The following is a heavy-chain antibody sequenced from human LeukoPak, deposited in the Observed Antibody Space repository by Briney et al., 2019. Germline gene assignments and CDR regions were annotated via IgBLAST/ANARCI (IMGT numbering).Heavy chain of an antibody. V-gene: IGHV4-38-2*01. J-gene: IGHJ6*04. CDR3: ARVMVEYDYVWGSYRLGDYYYYYGMDV. D-gene: IGHD3-16*02. CDR2: IYHSGST. Sequence: KTSETLSLTCAVSGYSISSGYYWGWIRQPPGKGLEWIGRIYHSGSTYYNPSLKSRVTISVDTSKNQFSLKLSSVTAADTAVYYCARVMVEYDYVWGSYRLGDYYYYYGMDVWGKGTTVTVSS. CDR1: GYSISSGYY.